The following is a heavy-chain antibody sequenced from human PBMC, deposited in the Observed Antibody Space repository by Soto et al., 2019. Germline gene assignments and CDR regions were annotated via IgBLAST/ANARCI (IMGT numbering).Heavy chain of an antibody. Sequence: SETLSLTCAVSGYSISSGYYWGWIRQPPGKGLEWIGSIYHSGSTYYNPSLKSRVTISVDTSKNQFSLKLSSVTAADTAVYYCARGQNGADPTDAFDIWGQGTMVTVSS. J-gene: IGHJ3*02. CDR1: GYSISSGYY. D-gene: IGHD4-17*01. V-gene: IGHV4-38-2*01. CDR3: ARGQNGADPTDAFDI. CDR2: IYHSGST.